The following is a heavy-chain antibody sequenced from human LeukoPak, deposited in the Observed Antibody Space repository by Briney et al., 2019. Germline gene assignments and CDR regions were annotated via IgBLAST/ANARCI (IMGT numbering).Heavy chain of an antibody. Sequence: ASVKVSCKASGYTFTSYGISWVRQAPGQGLEWMGWISAYNGNTNYAQKLQGRVTMTTDTSTSTAYMELRSLRSDDTAVYYCARDLYPYSSSRDPAGFDPWGQGTLVTVSS. CDR1: GYTFTSYG. J-gene: IGHJ5*02. D-gene: IGHD6-13*01. CDR2: ISAYNGNT. CDR3: ARDLYPYSSSRDPAGFDP. V-gene: IGHV1-18*01.